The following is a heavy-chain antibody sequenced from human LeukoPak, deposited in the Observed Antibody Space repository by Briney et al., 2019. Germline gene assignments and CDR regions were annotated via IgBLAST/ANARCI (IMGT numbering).Heavy chain of an antibody. CDR1: GVTFSSYG. CDR2: IWYDGSNK. V-gene: IGHV3-33*01. CDR3: ARATYYYDSSGYYPRVYYFDY. D-gene: IGHD3-22*01. J-gene: IGHJ4*02. Sequence: GGSLRLSCAASGVTFSSYGMHWVRQAPGKGLEWVAVIWYDGSNKYYADSVKGRFTISRDNSKNTLYLQMNSLRAEDTAVYYCARATYYYDSSGYYPRVYYFDYWGQGTLVTVSS.